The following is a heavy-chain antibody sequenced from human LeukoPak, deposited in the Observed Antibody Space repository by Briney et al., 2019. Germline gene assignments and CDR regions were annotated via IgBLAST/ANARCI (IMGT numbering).Heavy chain of an antibody. J-gene: IGHJ5*02. CDR2: IYGSGDT. V-gene: IGHV4-4*07. CDR1: GVSFSGYY. D-gene: IGHD1-14*01. Sequence: PSETLSLTCSVSGVSFSGYYWSWIRQTAGKGLEWIGHIYGSGDTNYNPSLQSRVTLLVDTSKNQVSLRLRSVTDADTALYYCAKDRGFQADNHKCHAWYDPWGQGTLVTVSS. CDR3: AKDRGFQADNHKCHAWYDP.